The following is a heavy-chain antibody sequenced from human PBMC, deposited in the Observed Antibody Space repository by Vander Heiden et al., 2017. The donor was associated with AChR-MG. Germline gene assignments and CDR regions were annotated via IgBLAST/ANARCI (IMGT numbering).Heavy chain of an antibody. V-gene: IGHV3-21*01. D-gene: IGHD3-22*01. CDR2: ISSSSSYI. J-gene: IGHJ4*02. Sequence: EVQLVESGGGLVKPGGSLSLSCAASGFTFSSYSMNWVRQAPGKGLEWVSSISSSSSYIYYADSVKGRFTISRDNAKNSLYLQMNSLRAEDTAVYYCARARGDSSGSLDYWGQGTLVTVSS. CDR1: GFTFSSYS. CDR3: ARARGDSSGSLDY.